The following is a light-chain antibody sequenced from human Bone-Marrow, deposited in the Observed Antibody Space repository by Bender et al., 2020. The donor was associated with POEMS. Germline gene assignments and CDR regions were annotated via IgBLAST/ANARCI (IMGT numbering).Light chain of an antibody. Sequence: SYLLTQPPSVSVAPGKTAKITCGGNNIGGKTVHWYQQKPGQAPVLVIYYDRDRPSGIPERFSGSNSGNTATLTISRVEAGDEADYYCQTWDSVIDHYVFGPGTKVTVL. J-gene: IGLJ1*01. CDR2: YDR. V-gene: IGLV3-21*04. CDR3: QTWDSVIDHYV. CDR1: NIGGKT.